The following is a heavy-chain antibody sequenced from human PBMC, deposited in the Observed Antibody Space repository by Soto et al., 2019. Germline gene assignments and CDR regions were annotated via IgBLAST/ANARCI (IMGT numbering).Heavy chain of an antibody. CDR2: IYWDDDK. J-gene: IGHJ4*02. D-gene: IGHD1-1*01. CDR1: GFSLTKSPVG. V-gene: IGHV2-5*02. Sequence: QITLKESGPTLVEPTEALALTCSFSGFSLTKSPVGVGWFRQPPGKALEWLAVIYWDDDKRYNPSLKTRITLTKDTFRNQVALTMTDMEPKDTATYFCAHRLGGSSWNDGFFDFWGQGVPVTVS. CDR3: AHRLGGSSWNDGFFDF.